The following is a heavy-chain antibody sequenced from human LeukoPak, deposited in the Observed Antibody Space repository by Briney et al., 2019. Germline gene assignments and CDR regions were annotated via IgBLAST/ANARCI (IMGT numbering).Heavy chain of an antibody. CDR3: ARSSNHRWFGA. Sequence: GESLKISCKGSGYSFTSYWIGWVRQMPGKGLEFMGIIYPDDSETRYSPSFQGQVTISVDKSTTTAYLEWSSLKASDSAMIYCARSSNHRWFGAWGQGTPVTVSS. V-gene: IGHV5-51*01. CDR2: IYPDDSET. D-gene: IGHD1-14*01. CDR1: GYSFTSYW. J-gene: IGHJ5*02.